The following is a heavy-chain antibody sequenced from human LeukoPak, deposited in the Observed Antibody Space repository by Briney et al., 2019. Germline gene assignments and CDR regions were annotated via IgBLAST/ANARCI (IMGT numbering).Heavy chain of an antibody. CDR1: GGSISSYY. V-gene: IGHV4-59*01. J-gene: IGHJ4*02. CDR2: IYYSGST. D-gene: IGHD5-24*01. CDR3: ARASRDGYNYRNYFDY. Sequence: SETLSLTCTVPGGSISSYYWSWIRQPPGKGLEWIGYIYYSGSTNYNPSLKSRVTISVDTSKNQFSLKLSSVTAADTAVYYCARASRDGYNYRNYFDYWGQGTLVTVSS.